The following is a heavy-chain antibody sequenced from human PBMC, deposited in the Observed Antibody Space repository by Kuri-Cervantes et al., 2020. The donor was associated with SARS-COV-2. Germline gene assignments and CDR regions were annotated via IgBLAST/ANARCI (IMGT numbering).Heavy chain of an antibody. CDR1: GFTFSSCG. J-gene: IGHJ6*02. D-gene: IGHD4-11*01. V-gene: IGHV3-30*18. CDR2: ISYDGSNK. Sequence: GESLKISCAASGFTFSSCGMHWVRQAPGKGLEWVAVISYDGSNKYYADSVKGRFTISRDNSKNTLYLQMNSLRAEDTAVYYCAKGGSWDYSNYEIYYYGMDVWGQGTTVTVSS. CDR3: AKGGSWDYSNYEIYYYGMDV.